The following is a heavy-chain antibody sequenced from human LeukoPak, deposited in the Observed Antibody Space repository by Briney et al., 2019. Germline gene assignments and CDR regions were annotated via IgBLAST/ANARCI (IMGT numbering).Heavy chain of an antibody. CDR2: ISGSGGST. V-gene: IGHV3-23*01. CDR3: AKDLRFLEWSSFDY. Sequence: PGRSLRLSCAASGFTFDDYAMHWVRQAPGKGLEWVSAISGSGGSTYYADSVKGRFTISRDNSKNTLYLQMNSLRAEDTAVYYCAKDLRFLEWSSFDYWGQGTLVTVSS. J-gene: IGHJ4*02. CDR1: GFTFDDYA. D-gene: IGHD3-3*01.